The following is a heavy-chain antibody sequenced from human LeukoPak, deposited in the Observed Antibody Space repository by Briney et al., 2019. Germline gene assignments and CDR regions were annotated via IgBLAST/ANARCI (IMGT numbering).Heavy chain of an antibody. CDR1: GGSISSSSYY. V-gene: IGHV4-39*07. CDR3: ARGGVWGIVAAAIKPFDY. D-gene: IGHD3-16*01. Sequence: SETLSLTCTVSGGSISSSSYYWGWIRQPPGKGLEWIGSIYYSGSTYYNPSLKSRVTISVDTSKNQFSLKLSSVTAADTAVYYCARGGVWGIVAAAIKPFDYWGQGTLVTVSS. J-gene: IGHJ4*02. CDR2: IYYSGST.